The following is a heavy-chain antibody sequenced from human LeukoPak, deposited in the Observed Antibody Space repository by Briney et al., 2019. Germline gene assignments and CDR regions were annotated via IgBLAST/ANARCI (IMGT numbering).Heavy chain of an antibody. J-gene: IGHJ4*02. V-gene: IGHV4-34*01. D-gene: IGHD3-3*01. CDR3: ARARRDSGYYKVDY. Sequence: SETLSLTCAVYGGSLSGSYWSWIRQPPGKGLEWIGEINHSGSANYNPSLKSRVTLSIGKSKNQFSLNLNSVTAADTAVYYCARARRDSGYYKVDYWGQGTLVTVSS. CDR1: GGSLSGSY. CDR2: INHSGSA.